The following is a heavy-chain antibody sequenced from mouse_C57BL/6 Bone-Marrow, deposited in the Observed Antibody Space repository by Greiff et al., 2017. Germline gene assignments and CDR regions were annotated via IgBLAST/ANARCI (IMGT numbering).Heavy chain of an antibody. J-gene: IGHJ3*01. Sequence: EVHLVESGGDLVKPGGSLKLSCAASGFTFSSYGMSWVRQTPDKRLEWVATISSGGSYTYYPDSVKGRFTISRDNAKNTLYLQMSSLKSEDTAMYYCARQIYYDYDDWFAYWGQVTLVTVSA. CDR3: ARQIYYDYDDWFAY. D-gene: IGHD2-4*01. CDR2: ISSGGSYT. CDR1: GFTFSSYG. V-gene: IGHV5-6*01.